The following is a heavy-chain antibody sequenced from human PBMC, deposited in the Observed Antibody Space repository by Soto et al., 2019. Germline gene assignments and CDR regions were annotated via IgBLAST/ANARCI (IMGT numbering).Heavy chain of an antibody. D-gene: IGHD2-21*02. CDR1: GGSISSGGYS. J-gene: IGHJ4*02. V-gene: IGHV4-30-2*01. Sequence: SETLSLTCAVSGGSISSGGYSWSWIRQPPGKGLEWIGYIYHSGSTYYNPSLKSRVTISVDRSKNQFSLKLSSVTAADTAVYYCARGSPVATDYWGQGTLVTVS. CDR3: ARGSPVATDY. CDR2: IYHSGST.